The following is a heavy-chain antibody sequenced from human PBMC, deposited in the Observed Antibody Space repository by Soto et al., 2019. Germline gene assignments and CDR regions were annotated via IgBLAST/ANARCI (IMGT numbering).Heavy chain of an antibody. CDR3: ARDPAAAGTFDY. J-gene: IGHJ4*02. V-gene: IGHV4-4*02. D-gene: IGHD6-13*01. CDR1: SGSVNSSHW. CDR2: IYHGGSA. Sequence: QVQLRESGPGLVKPSGTLFLTCAVSSGSVNSSHWWSWVRQPPGKGLEWIGEIYHGGSANYNPSLRSRATMSVDKSKNQVFLQLSSVTAADTAVYYCARDPAAAGTFDYWGQGTLVTVSS.